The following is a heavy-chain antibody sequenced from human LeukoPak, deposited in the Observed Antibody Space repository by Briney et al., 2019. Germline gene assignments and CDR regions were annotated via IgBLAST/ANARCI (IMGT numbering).Heavy chain of an antibody. D-gene: IGHD6-19*01. Sequence: SETLSLTCTISGGAISGASIRGTTYYWGCVRQPPGKGLEWIGSIYYNGHTFFNPSLKSRVTMSLDTSRNQVSLKLSSVTAADTAVYYCVRSPKGPAVTANWFDTWGQGTLVTVSS. CDR2: IYYNGHT. CDR1: GGAISGASIRGTTYY. CDR3: VRSPKGPAVTANWFDT. J-gene: IGHJ5*02. V-gene: IGHV4-39*07.